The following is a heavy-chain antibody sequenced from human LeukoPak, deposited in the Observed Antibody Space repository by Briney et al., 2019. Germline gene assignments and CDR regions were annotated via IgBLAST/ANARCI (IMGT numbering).Heavy chain of an antibody. D-gene: IGHD4/OR15-4a*01. CDR1: GGSISSSNR. V-gene: IGHV4-4*02. Sequence: PSETLSLTCAVSGGSISSSNRWSWVRQPPGKGLEWIGEIYHSGSTNYNPSLKSRVTISVVTSKDQFTLQLNSVTAADTAVYYCVRHDGRGGATMGAFDSWGQGSLVTVSS. CDR2: IYHSGST. CDR3: VRHDGRGGATMGAFDS. J-gene: IGHJ5*01.